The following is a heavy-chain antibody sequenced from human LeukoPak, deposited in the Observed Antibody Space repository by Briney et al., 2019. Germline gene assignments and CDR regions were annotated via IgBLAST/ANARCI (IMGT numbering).Heavy chain of an antibody. CDR2: MTGSGNYI. V-gene: IGHV3-23*01. CDR3: ATRPAYCGGDCWGAYNI. D-gene: IGHD2-21*02. CDR1: GFTFSTYF. J-gene: IGHJ3*02. Sequence: GGSLRLSCAASGFTFSTYFMSWVRQAPGKGLEWVSGMTGSGNYIFYADSVKGRFTISRDNSKNTLFLQMNNLRVEDTAVYYCATRPAYCGGDCWGAYNIWGQGTVVTVSS.